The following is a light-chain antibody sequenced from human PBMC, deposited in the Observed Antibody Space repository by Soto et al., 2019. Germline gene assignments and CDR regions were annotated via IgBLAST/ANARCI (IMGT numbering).Light chain of an antibody. V-gene: IGKV1-6*01. CDR1: LAIRND. Sequence: AIQMTQSPSSLSASVGDRVIITCRASLAIRNDVAWYQQKPGKAPHRLIYAATHLNSGAPSKFSDSGFGTDVTLTISSRQPEDFATYYCVQDYATPLTCGGGTKVKV. J-gene: IGKJ4*01. CDR2: AAT. CDR3: VQDYATPLT.